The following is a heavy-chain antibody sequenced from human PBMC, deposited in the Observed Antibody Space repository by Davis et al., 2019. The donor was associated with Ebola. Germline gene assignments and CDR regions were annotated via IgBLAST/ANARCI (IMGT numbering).Heavy chain of an antibody. CDR2: ISQSGGDK. CDR3: SKDPRVLDQ. V-gene: IGHV3-11*01. Sequence: GESLKISCTASGFSFSDHYMSWIRQAPGKGLELISYISQSGGDKKYADSVKGRFTISREGAKNSLYLQMNSLRDEDTAVYYCSKDPRVLDQWGQGTLVTVSS. J-gene: IGHJ4*02. D-gene: IGHD4/OR15-4a*01. CDR1: GFSFSDHY.